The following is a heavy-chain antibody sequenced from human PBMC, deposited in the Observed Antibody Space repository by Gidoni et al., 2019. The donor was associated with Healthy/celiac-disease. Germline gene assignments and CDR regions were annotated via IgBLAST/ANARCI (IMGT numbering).Heavy chain of an antibody. CDR1: GYTFTSYA. V-gene: IGHV1-3*01. Sequence: QVQLVQSGAEVKKPGASVKVSCKASGYTFTSYAMHWVRQAPGQRLEWMGWINAGNGNTKYSQKFQGRVTITRDTSASTAYMELSSLRSEDTAVYYCARDQHIVVVTAIPDYWGQGTLVTVSS. CDR2: INAGNGNT. D-gene: IGHD2-21*02. CDR3: ARDQHIVVVTAIPDY. J-gene: IGHJ4*02.